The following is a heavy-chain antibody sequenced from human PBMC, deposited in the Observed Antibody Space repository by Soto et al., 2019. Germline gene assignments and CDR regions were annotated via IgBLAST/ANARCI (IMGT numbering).Heavy chain of an antibody. D-gene: IGHD6-13*01. CDR3: ARAKRGSIAAAGTGPFDY. V-gene: IGHV1-2*02. CDR1: GYTFTGYY. Sequence: GASVKVSCKASGYTFTGYYMHWVRQAPGQGLERMGWINPNSGGTNYAQKFQGRVTMTRDTSISTAYMELSRLRSDDTAVYYCARAKRGSIAAAGTGPFDYWGQGTLVTVSS. CDR2: INPNSGGT. J-gene: IGHJ4*02.